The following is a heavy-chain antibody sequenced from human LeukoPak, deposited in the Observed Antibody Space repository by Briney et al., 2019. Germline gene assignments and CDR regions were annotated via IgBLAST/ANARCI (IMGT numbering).Heavy chain of an antibody. CDR2: INPNSGGT. Sequence: AASVKVSCKASGYTFTGYYMHWVRQAPGQGLEWMGWINPNSGGTNYAQKFQGRVTMTRDTSISTAYMELSRLRSDDTAVYYCARVTGEYGDSQVAARWFDPWGQGTLVTVSS. CDR1: GYTFTGYY. V-gene: IGHV1-2*02. CDR3: ARVTGEYGDSQVAARWFDP. J-gene: IGHJ5*02. D-gene: IGHD4-17*01.